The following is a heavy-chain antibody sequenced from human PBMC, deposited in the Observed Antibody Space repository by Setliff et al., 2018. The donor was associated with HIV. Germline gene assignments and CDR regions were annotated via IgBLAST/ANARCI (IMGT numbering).Heavy chain of an antibody. CDR1: GDSIITYY. CDR3: AREHDYSNYRRLDS. J-gene: IGHJ4*02. Sequence: TLSLTCTVSGDSIITYYWTWIRQPPGKGLEWIGYIHHSGSSDYTPSLRSRATMSVDTSKNQFSLKLTSVTAADTAVYYCAREHDYSNYRRLDSWGQGILVTVSS. D-gene: IGHD4-4*01. CDR2: IHHSGSS. V-gene: IGHV4-4*08.